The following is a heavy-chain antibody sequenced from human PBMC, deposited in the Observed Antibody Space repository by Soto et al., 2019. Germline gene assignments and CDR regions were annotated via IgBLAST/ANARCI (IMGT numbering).Heavy chain of an antibody. D-gene: IGHD3-9*01. Sequence: PSETLSLTCTVSGSSISSGDYYWSWIRQPPGKGLEWIGYIYYSGSTYYNPSLKSRVTISVDTSKNQFSLKLSSVTAADTAVYYCARAYDILTGRSNWFDTWGQGTLVTVSS. CDR1: GSSISSGDYY. J-gene: IGHJ5*02. V-gene: IGHV4-30-4*01. CDR3: ARAYDILTGRSNWFDT. CDR2: IYYSGST.